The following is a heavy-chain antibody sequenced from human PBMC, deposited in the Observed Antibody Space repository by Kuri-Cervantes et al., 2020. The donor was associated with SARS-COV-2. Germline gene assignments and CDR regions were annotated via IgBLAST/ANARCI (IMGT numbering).Heavy chain of an antibody. V-gene: IGHV4-31*03. J-gene: IGHJ2*01. D-gene: IGHD2-2*02. CDR3: ARGAPDYCSSTSCYMDLGWYFDL. CDR2: IYYSGST. CDR1: GGSISSGGYY. Sequence: SETLSLTCTVSGGSISSGGYYWSWIRQHPGKGLEWIGYIYYSGSTYYNPSLKSRVTISVDTSKNQFSLKLSSVTAADTAVYYCARGAPDYCSSTSCYMDLGWYFDLWGLGTLVTVSS.